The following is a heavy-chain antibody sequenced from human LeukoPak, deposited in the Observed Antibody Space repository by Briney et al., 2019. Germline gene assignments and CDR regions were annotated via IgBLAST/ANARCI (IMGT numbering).Heavy chain of an antibody. Sequence: GGSLRLSCAASGFTFSSYAMHWVRQAPGKGLEWVAVISYDGSNKYYADSVKGRFTISRDNSKNTLYLQMNSLRAEDTAVYYCARDRCWNCLYSYYGMDVWGQGTTVTVSS. J-gene: IGHJ6*02. CDR1: GFTFSSYA. D-gene: IGHD1-7*01. CDR3: ARDRCWNCLYSYYGMDV. CDR2: ISYDGSNK. V-gene: IGHV3-30-3*01.